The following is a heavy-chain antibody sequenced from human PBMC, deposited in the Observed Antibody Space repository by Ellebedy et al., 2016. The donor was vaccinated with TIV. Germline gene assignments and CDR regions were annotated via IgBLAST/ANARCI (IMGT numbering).Heavy chain of an antibody. CDR1: GFTFSSYG. CDR2: IWFDGGKK. Sequence: GESLKISCAASGFTFSSYGMHWVRQAPGKGLEWVAIIWFDGGKKYYVDTVKGRFTISRDNSKNTVYLQMSSLRAEDTAVYYCAGRDYFDYWGQGTLVTVSS. J-gene: IGHJ4*02. V-gene: IGHV3-33*01. CDR3: AGRDYFDY.